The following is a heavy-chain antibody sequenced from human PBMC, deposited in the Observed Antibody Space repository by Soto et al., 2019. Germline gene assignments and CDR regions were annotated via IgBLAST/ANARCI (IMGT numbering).Heavy chain of an antibody. D-gene: IGHD3-3*01. CDR1: GYTFTSYG. Sequence: ASVKVSCKASGYTFTSYGISWVRQAPGQGLEWMGWISAYNGNTNYAQKLQGRVTMTTDTSTSTAYMELRSLRSDDTAVYYCARDQNLRFLEWLTLFNDYYYGMDVWGQGTTVTVSS. CDR3: ARDQNLRFLEWLTLFNDYYYGMDV. CDR2: ISAYNGNT. V-gene: IGHV1-18*01. J-gene: IGHJ6*02.